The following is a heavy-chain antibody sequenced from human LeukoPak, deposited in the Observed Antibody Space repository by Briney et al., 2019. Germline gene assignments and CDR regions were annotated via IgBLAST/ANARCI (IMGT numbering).Heavy chain of an antibody. Sequence: GASVNVSCRASGGTFSSYAISWVRQAPGQGLGWLGGIIPIFGTANYAQKFQGRVTITADESTSTAYMELSSLRSEDTAVYYCARGGSGDEPDYWGQGTLVTVSS. J-gene: IGHJ4*02. CDR1: GGTFSSYA. V-gene: IGHV1-69*13. D-gene: IGHD7-27*01. CDR3: ARGGSGDEPDY. CDR2: IIPIFGTA.